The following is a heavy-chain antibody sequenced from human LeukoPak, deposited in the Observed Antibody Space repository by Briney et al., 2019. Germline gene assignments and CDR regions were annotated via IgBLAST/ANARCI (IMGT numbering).Heavy chain of an antibody. J-gene: IGHJ4*02. V-gene: IGHV5-10-1*01. CDR3: ARPSYGYSSGWYTVDY. CDR1: GYSFTSYW. D-gene: IGHD6-19*01. Sequence: RGESLRISCKGSGYSFTSYWISWVRQMPGKGLEWMGRIDPSDSYTNYSPSFQGHVTISADKSISTVYLQWSSLKASDTAMYYCARPSYGYSSGWYTVDYWGQGTLVTVSS. CDR2: IDPSDSYT.